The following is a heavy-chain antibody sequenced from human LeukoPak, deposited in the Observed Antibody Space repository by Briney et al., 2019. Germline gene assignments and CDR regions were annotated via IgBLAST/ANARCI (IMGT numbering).Heavy chain of an antibody. V-gene: IGHV1-18*04. Sequence: ASVKVSCKASGYTFTSYYMHWVRQAPGQGLEWMGWISAYNGNTNYAQKLQGRVTMTTDTSTSTAYMELRSLRSDDTAVFYCARDYGTPVTRVDYWGQGTLVTVSS. CDR3: ARDYGTPVTRVDY. CDR1: GYTFTSYY. CDR2: ISAYNGNT. J-gene: IGHJ4*02. D-gene: IGHD4-17*01.